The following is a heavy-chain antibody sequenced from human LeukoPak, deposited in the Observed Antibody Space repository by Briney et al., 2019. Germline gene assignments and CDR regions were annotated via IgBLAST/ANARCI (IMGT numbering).Heavy chain of an antibody. V-gene: IGHV3-23*01. Sequence: GGSLRLSCSASAFTVTIYSISWVRQAAGEGLEWVSAITGSGGSTYYADSVQGRFPISRDNSKNTLYLQMNSLRAEDTAVYYCAKILPDTVTADYWGQGTLVTVSS. J-gene: IGHJ4*02. CDR3: AKILPDTVTADY. D-gene: IGHD4-11*01. CDR1: AFTVTIYS. CDR2: ITGSGGST.